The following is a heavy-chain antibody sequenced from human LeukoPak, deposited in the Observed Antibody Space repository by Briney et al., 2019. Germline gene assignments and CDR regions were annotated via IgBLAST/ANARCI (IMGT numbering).Heavy chain of an antibody. Sequence: PGGSLRLSCAASGFTVSSNYMSWVRQAPGKGLEWVSVIYTGGSTYYADSVKGRFTISRDNSKNTLYLQMSNLRAEDTAVYYCARGLYYYDASGYYYYWGQGTLVTVSS. CDR1: GFTVSSNY. J-gene: IGHJ4*02. CDR2: IYTGGST. D-gene: IGHD3-22*01. V-gene: IGHV3-53*01. CDR3: ARGLYYYDASGYYYY.